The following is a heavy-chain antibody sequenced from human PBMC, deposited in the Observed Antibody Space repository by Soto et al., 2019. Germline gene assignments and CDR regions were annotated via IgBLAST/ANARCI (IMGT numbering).Heavy chain of an antibody. V-gene: IGHV4-59*12. CDR2: IYYSGST. J-gene: IGHJ6*02. CDR3: ARDFYGMDV. Sequence: SETLSLTCTVSGGSISSYYWSWIRQPPGKGLEWIGYIYYSGSTYYNPSLKSRVTISVDTSKNQFSLKLSSVTAADTAVYYCARDFYGMDVWGQGTTVTVSS. CDR1: GGSISSYY.